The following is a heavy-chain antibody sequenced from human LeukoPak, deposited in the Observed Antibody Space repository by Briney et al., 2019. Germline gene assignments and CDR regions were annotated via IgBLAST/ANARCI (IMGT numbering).Heavy chain of an antibody. CDR3: ARSPYWSKYYYYMDV. Sequence: SETLSLTCTVSGGSISSGGYYWSWIRQPPGKGLEWIGYIYHSGSIYYNPSLKSRVTISVDRSKNQFSLKLSSVTAADTAVYYCARSPYWSKYYYYMDVWGKGTTVTVSS. CDR2: IYHSGSI. J-gene: IGHJ6*03. CDR1: GGSISSGGYY. D-gene: IGHD2-8*02. V-gene: IGHV4-30-2*01.